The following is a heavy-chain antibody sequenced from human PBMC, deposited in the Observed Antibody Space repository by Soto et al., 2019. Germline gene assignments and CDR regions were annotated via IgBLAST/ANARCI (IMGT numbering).Heavy chain of an antibody. Sequence: PGGSLRLSCAASGFTFSSCAMGWVRQAPGKGLEWVSGISGNGGSTYYADSVKGRFTISRDTSKNTLYLQMDSLGAEDTAIYYCAKHPERIAQIGWFDPWGQGTLVTVSS. V-gene: IGHV3-23*01. CDR2: ISGNGGST. CDR1: GFTFSSCA. J-gene: IGHJ5*02. CDR3: AKHPERIAQIGWFDP. D-gene: IGHD6-13*01.